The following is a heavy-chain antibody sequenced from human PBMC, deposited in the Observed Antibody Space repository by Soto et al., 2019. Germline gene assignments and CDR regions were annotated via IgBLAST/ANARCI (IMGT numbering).Heavy chain of an antibody. V-gene: IGHV3-21*01. J-gene: IGHJ4*02. D-gene: IGHD2-15*01. Sequence: EVQLVESGGGLVKPGGSLRLSCAASGFTFSTYSMNWVRQAPGKGLEWVSSINNSSYIYYADSVKGRFTISRDDAKNSLYLQMNSLRAEDTAVYYCAREGVYCYGGTCRYFDYWGQGTLVTVSS. CDR1: GFTFSTYS. CDR3: AREGVYCYGGTCRYFDY. CDR2: INNSSYI.